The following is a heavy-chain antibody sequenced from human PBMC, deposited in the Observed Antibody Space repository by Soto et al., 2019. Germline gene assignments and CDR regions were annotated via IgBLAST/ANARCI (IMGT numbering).Heavy chain of an antibody. J-gene: IGHJ6*02. CDR1: GFTFSSYW. CDR2: INSDGSST. Sequence: GSLRLSCAASGFTFSSYWMHWVRQAPGKGLVWVSRINSDGSSTSYADSVKGRFTISRDNAKNTLYLQMNSLRAEDTAVYYCARDWRGYSYGYFYYGMDVWGQGTTVTVSS. CDR3: ARDWRGYSYGYFYYGMDV. V-gene: IGHV3-74*01. D-gene: IGHD5-18*01.